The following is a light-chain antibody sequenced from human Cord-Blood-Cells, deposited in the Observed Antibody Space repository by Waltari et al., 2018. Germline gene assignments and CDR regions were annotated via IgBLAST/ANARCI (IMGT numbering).Light chain of an antibody. CDR2: QDS. Sequence: SYELTQPPSVSVSPGQTASITCSGDKLGDKYACWYQQKPGQSPVLVIYQDSKRPSGIPERFSGSNSGITATLTISGTQAMDEADYYCQAWDSSTWVFGGVTKLTVL. CDR3: QAWDSSTWV. V-gene: IGLV3-1*01. CDR1: KLGDKY. J-gene: IGLJ3*02.